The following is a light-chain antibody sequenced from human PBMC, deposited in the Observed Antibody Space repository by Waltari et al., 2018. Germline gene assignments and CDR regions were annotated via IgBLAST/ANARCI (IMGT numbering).Light chain of an antibody. V-gene: IGKV3-20*01. CDR3: QQYGSSSWT. CDR2: GAS. J-gene: IGKJ1*01. Sequence: EIVLTQSPGTLFLSPGASATLSCRASQTVSSSYLAWYQQKPGQAPRLLIYGASSRATGIPDRFSGSGSGTDFTLTISRLEPEDFAVYYCQQYGSSSWTFGQGTKVEIK. CDR1: QTVSSSY.